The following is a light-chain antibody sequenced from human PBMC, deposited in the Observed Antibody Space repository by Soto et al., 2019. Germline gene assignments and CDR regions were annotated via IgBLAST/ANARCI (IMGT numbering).Light chain of an antibody. V-gene: IGKV3-11*01. CDR3: QQRKNWPPIT. J-gene: IGKJ5*01. Sequence: EIVLTQSPGTLSFSPGERATLSCRASQSVDKFLAWYQQRPGQPPRLLIFDSSNRATGVPVRFSGSGSGTVFTLTIGSLEPEDSAVYYCQQRKNWPPITFGQGTRLEIK. CDR1: QSVDKF. CDR2: DSS.